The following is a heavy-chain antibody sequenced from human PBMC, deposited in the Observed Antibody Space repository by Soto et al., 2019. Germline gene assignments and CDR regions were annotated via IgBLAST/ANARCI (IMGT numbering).Heavy chain of an antibody. J-gene: IGHJ1*01. V-gene: IGHV3-23*01. CDR2: ISGSGGST. D-gene: IGHD4-17*01. Sequence: GGSLRLSCAASGFTFSSYAMSWVRQAPGKGLEWVSAISGSGGSTYYADSVKGRFTISRDNSKNTLYLQMNSLRAEDTAVYYCAKCPYGDYEVEYFQHWGQGTLVTVFS. CDR3: AKCPYGDYEVEYFQH. CDR1: GFTFSSYA.